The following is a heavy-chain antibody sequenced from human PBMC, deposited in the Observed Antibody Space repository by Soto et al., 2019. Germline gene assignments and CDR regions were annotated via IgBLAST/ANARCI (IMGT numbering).Heavy chain of an antibody. CDR1: GGSISSSSYY. D-gene: IGHD3-3*01. Sequence: PSETLSLTCTVSGGSISSSSYYWGWIRQPPGKGLEWIGSIYYSGSTYYNPSLKSRVTISVDTSKNQFSLKLSSVTAADTAVYYCAPYYDFWSGPPKGGVYYYGMDVWGQGTTVTVSS. J-gene: IGHJ6*02. CDR2: IYYSGST. CDR3: APYYDFWSGPPKGGVYYYGMDV. V-gene: IGHV4-39*01.